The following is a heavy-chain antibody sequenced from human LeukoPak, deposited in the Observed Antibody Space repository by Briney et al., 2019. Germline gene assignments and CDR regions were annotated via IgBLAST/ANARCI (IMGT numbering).Heavy chain of an antibody. CDR3: ASEGNDLGAFEM. J-gene: IGHJ3*02. V-gene: IGHV3-7*01. CDR2: IKQDGREK. CDR1: GFTFNSYW. Sequence: GGSLRLSCGASGFTFNSYWMHWVRQAPGKGPEWVANIKQDGREKYYVDSVRGRFTISRDNAKNSLYLQMNSLGAEDTAVYYCASEGNDLGAFEMWGHGTMVTVSS. D-gene: IGHD1-1*01.